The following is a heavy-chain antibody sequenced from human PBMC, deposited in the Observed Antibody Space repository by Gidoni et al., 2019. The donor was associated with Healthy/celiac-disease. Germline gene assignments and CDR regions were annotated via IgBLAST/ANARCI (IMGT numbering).Heavy chain of an antibody. D-gene: IGHD4-17*01. V-gene: IGHV4-38-2*02. Sequence: QVQLQESGPGLVTPSETLSLTCAVSGYSISSGYYWGWFRQPPGKGLGWIGSIYHSGSTYYNPSLKSRVTISVDTSKNQFSLKLSSVTAADTAVYYCARDFGYGDYDVYFQHWGQGTLVTVSS. CDR3: ARDFGYGDYDVYFQH. CDR1: GYSISSGYY. J-gene: IGHJ1*01. CDR2: IYHSGST.